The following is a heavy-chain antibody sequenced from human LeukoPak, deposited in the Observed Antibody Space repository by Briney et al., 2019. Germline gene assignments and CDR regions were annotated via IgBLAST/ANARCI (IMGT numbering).Heavy chain of an antibody. D-gene: IGHD3-3*01. CDR3: ARDHPPYYDFWSGYQSESPFDY. J-gene: IGHJ4*02. CDR1: GYTFTSYG. Sequence: ASVKVSCKASGYTFTSYGISWVRQAPGQGLEWMGWISAYNGNTNYAQKLQGRVTMTTDTSTSTAYMELRSLRSDDTAVYYCARDHPPYYDFWSGYQSESPFDYWGQGTLVTVSS. V-gene: IGHV1-18*01. CDR2: ISAYNGNT.